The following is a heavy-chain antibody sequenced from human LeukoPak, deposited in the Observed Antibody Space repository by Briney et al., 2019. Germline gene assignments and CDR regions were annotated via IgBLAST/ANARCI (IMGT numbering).Heavy chain of an antibody. CDR1: GGSISSSSYY. Sequence: SETLSLTCTVSGGSISSSSYYWGWIRQPPGKGLEWIGSIYHSGSTYYNPSLKSRVTISVDTSKNQFSLKLCSVTAADTAVYYCARDLPGKYDYVWGSYRSPSSHLDYWGQGTLVTVSS. CDR3: ARDLPGKYDYVWGSYRSPSSHLDY. D-gene: IGHD3-16*02. CDR2: IYHSGST. J-gene: IGHJ4*02. V-gene: IGHV4-39*07.